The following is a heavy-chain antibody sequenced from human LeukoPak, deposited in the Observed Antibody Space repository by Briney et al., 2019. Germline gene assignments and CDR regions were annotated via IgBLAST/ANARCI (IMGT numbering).Heavy chain of an antibody. CDR3: ASRSWFDP. V-gene: IGHV4-34*01. J-gene: IGHJ5*02. CDR2: INHSGST. CDR1: GGSFSGYY. Sequence: PSETLSLTCAVYGGSFSGYYWSWIRQPPGKGLEWIGEINHSGSTNYNPSLKSRVTISVDTSKNQFSLKLSSVTAADTAVYYCASRSWFDPWGQGTLVTVSS.